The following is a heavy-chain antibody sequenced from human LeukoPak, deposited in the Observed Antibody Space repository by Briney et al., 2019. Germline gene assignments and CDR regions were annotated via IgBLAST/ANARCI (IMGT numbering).Heavy chain of an antibody. V-gene: IGHV4-39*01. CDR1: GGSITSSPYY. Sequence: PSETLSLTCTVSGGSITSSPYYWGWIRQAPGKALEWIANIYYSGTTAYNPSLKSRVTISVDTPKNQFSPELTSVTAADTAVYYCARLSSVTYCSGGSCSRGGYDYWGQGTLVTVSS. CDR3: ARLSSVTYCSGGSCSRGGYDY. D-gene: IGHD2-15*01. J-gene: IGHJ4*02. CDR2: IYYSGTT.